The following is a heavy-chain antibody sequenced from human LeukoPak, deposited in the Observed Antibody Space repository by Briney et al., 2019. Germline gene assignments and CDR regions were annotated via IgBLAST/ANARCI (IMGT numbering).Heavy chain of an antibody. CDR1: GGSINSHY. V-gene: IGHV4-59*08. CDR2: IHYTGTT. CDR3: ARAGGYLSPFQH. Sequence: PSETLSLTCIVSGGSINSHYWSWIRQPPGKGLEWIGDIHYTGTTKYNPSVKSRVTTSIDTSKNQFSLELSSVTATDTAVYFCARAGGYLSPFQHWGQGTLVTVSS. D-gene: IGHD3-10*01. J-gene: IGHJ1*01.